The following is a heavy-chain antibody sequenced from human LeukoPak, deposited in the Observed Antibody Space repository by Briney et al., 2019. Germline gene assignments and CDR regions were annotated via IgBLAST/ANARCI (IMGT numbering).Heavy chain of an antibody. V-gene: IGHV3-23*01. CDR3: AKVSRFAVVPAAMLDY. Sequence: GGSLRLSCAASGFTFSSYEMNWVRQAPGKGLEWVSAISGSGDITYYADSVKGRFTMSRDNFKNTLYLQMNSLRAEDTAVYYCAKVSRFAVVPAAMLDYWGQGIQVTVSS. CDR2: ISGSGDIT. J-gene: IGHJ4*02. CDR1: GFTFSSYE. D-gene: IGHD2-2*01.